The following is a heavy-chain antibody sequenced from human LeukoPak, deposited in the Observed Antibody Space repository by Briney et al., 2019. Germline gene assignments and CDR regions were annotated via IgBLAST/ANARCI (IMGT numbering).Heavy chain of an antibody. V-gene: IGHV3-23*01. J-gene: IGHJ2*01. CDR2: VSHTGISA. CDR1: GFPFSDFY. CDR3: AKDRDGYNAPRGWYFDL. Sequence: GGSLRLSCAASGFPFSDFYMSRIRLSPGKGLEWVSGVSHTGISAYYADSVKGRFTISRDNSKNTLYLQMNSLRVEDTAKYYCAKDRDGYNAPRGWYFDLWGRGILVTVSS. D-gene: IGHD5-24*01.